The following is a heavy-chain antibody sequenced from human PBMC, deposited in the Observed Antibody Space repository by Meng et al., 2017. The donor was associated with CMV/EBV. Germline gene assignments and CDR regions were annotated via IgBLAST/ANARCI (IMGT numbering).Heavy chain of an antibody. Sequence: GESLKISCAASEFTFSSYAMNWVRQAPGKGLEWVSIISDSGGITYYADSVEGRFTISRDNSKNTLYLQMNSLRAEDTAVYYCATLKWLRLYYYGMDVWGQGTTVTVSS. CDR2: ISDSGGIT. CDR1: EFTFSSYA. J-gene: IGHJ6*02. V-gene: IGHV3-23*01. CDR3: ATLKWLRLYYYGMDV. D-gene: IGHD5-12*01.